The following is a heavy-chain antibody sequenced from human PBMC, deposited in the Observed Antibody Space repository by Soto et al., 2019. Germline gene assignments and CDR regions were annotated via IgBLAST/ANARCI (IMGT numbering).Heavy chain of an antibody. CDR1: GYTFTSYG. V-gene: IGHV1-18*01. D-gene: IGHD3-9*01. CDR3: ARGALRYFDWLLFEGDFDY. J-gene: IGHJ4*02. Sequence: QVQLVQSGAEVKKPGASVKVSCKASGYTFTSYGISWVRQAPGQGLEWMGWISAYNGNTNYAQKLQGRVTMTTDTSTVTAYMELRSLRSDDTAVYYCARGALRYFDWLLFEGDFDYWVQGTLVTVSS. CDR2: ISAYNGNT.